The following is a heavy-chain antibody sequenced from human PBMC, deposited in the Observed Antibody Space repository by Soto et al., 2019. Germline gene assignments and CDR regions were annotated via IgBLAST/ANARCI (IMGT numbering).Heavy chain of an antibody. CDR3: ASVGSDYDNSGYYLP. J-gene: IGHJ5*02. D-gene: IGHD3-22*01. V-gene: IGHV4-4*02. Sequence: SETLSLTCVVSGGSVSGSNWWSWVRQPPGKGLEWIGEIYHSGSTTYNPSLKSRATISVDKSENQFSLRLKSVTAADTAVYYCASVGSDYDNSGYYLPWGPGTLVTVSS. CDR1: GGSVSGSNW. CDR2: IYHSGST.